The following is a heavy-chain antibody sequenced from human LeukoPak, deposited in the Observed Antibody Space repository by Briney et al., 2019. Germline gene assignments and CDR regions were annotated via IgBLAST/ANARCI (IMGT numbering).Heavy chain of an antibody. CDR2: ISSSSYYI. J-gene: IGHJ4*02. V-gene: IGHV3-21*01. Sequence: GGSLRPSCTASGFTFSTYTMNWVRQAPGKGLEWVSSISSSSYYIYYADSVKGRFTISRDNAKNSLFLQMNSLRAEDTAVYYCGAAYSGSSPFDYWGQGTLVTVSS. CDR3: GAAYSGSSPFDY. D-gene: IGHD1-26*01. CDR1: GFTFSTYT.